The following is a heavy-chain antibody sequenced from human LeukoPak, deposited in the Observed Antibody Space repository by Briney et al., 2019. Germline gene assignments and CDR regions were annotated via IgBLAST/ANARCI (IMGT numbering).Heavy chain of an antibody. CDR3: ASVTGRCSSTSCYDNWFDP. CDR1: GYSISSGYY. Sequence: SETLSLTCTVSGYSISSGYYWGWIRQPPGKGLEWIGTIYHSGSTYYNPSLKSRVTISVDTSKNQFSLKLSSVTAADTAVYYCASVTGRCSSTSCYDNWFDPWGQGTLVTVSS. D-gene: IGHD2-2*01. CDR2: IYHSGST. J-gene: IGHJ5*02. V-gene: IGHV4-38-2*02.